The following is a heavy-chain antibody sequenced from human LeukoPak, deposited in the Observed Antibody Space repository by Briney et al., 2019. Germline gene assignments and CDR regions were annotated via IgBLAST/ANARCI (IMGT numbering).Heavy chain of an antibody. V-gene: IGHV4-38-2*02. J-gene: IGHJ4*02. CDR1: GYSISSGYY. D-gene: IGHD6-6*01. CDR3: ARDGLIAARDY. Sequence: PSETLSLTCTVSGYSISSGYYWGWIRQPPGKGLEWIGSIYHSGSTYYNPSLKSRVTISVDTSKNQFSLKLSSVTAADTAVYYCARDGLIAARDYWGQGTLVTVSS. CDR2: IYHSGST.